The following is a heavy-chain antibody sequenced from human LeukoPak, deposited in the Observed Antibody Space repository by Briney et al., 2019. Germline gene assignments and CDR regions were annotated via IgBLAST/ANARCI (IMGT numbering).Heavy chain of an antibody. Sequence: SETLSLTCTVSGGSISSGSYYWSWIWQPAGKGLEWIGRIYTSGSTNYNPSLKSRVTISVDTSKNQFSLKLSSVTAADTAVYYCARDFSGSYSYWGQGTLVTVSS. CDR2: IYTSGST. CDR3: ARDFSGSYSY. CDR1: GGSISSGSYY. J-gene: IGHJ4*02. V-gene: IGHV4-61*02. D-gene: IGHD1-26*01.